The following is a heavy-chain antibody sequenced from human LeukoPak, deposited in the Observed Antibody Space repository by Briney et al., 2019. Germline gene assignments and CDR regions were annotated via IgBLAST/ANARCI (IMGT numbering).Heavy chain of an antibody. CDR2: ISSSSSTI. Sequence: HPGGSLRLSCAASGFTFSSYSMNWVRQAPGEGLEWVSYISSSSSTIYYADSVKGRFTISRDNAKNSLYLQMNSLRAEDTAVYYCARDAVLGYCSSTSCSGHDYWGQGTLVTVSS. D-gene: IGHD2-2*01. V-gene: IGHV3-48*04. CDR1: GFTFSSYS. J-gene: IGHJ4*02. CDR3: ARDAVLGYCSSTSCSGHDY.